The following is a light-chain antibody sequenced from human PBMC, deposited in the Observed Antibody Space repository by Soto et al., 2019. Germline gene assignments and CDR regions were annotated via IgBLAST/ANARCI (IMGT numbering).Light chain of an antibody. V-gene: IGKV1-5*01. J-gene: IGKJ2*01. Sequence: DIQMTQSPSTLSASVGDRVTITCRASQSISSWLAWYQQKPGKAPTLLIYDASSLESGVPSRFSGSGCGTEFTRSISSLQADDFVTYYDEHYKSYSRGTFGQGTMLEIK. CDR2: DAS. CDR3: EHYKSYSRGT. CDR1: QSISSW.